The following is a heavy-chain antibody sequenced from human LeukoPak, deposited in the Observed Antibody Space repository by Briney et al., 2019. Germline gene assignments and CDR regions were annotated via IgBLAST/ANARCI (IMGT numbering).Heavy chain of an antibody. Sequence: GASVKVSCKASGYTFTSYDINWVRQATGQGLEWMGWMNPNSGNTGYAQKFQGRVTMTRNTSISTAYMELSSLRSEDTAVYYCAREGEYYDSSGYYRSYYYYMDVWGKGTTVTVSS. D-gene: IGHD3-22*01. CDR2: MNPNSGNT. CDR3: AREGEYYDSSGYYRSYYYYMDV. V-gene: IGHV1-8*01. J-gene: IGHJ6*03. CDR1: GYTFTSYD.